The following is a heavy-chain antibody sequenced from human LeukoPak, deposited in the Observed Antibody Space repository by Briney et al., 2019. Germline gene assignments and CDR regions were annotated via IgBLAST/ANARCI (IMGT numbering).Heavy chain of an antibody. CDR3: ARGINSISGYFDY. J-gene: IGHJ4*02. D-gene: IGHD4-23*01. V-gene: IGHV4-34*01. Sequence: NPSETLSLTCAVYGGSFSGYYWSWIRQSPGKGLEYIGEINHSGSTNYNPSLKSRITISVDTPKNQFSLKLISVTAADTAVYYCARGINSISGYFDYWGQGTLVTVSS. CDR1: GGSFSGYY. CDR2: INHSGST.